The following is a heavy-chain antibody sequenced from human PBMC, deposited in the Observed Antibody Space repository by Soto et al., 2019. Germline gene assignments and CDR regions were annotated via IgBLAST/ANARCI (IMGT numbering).Heavy chain of an antibody. CDR3: ARGNGGQTRMTTVTKFDP. D-gene: IGHD4-17*01. CDR2: IYHSGST. CDR1: GGSISSCGYS. J-gene: IGHJ5*02. Sequence: SSETLSLTCAVSGGSISSCGYSWSWIRQPPVKGLEWIGYIYHSGSTYYNPSLKSRVTISVDRSKNQFSLKLSSVTAADTAVYYCARGNGGQTRMTTVTKFDPWGQGTLVTVSS. V-gene: IGHV4-30-2*01.